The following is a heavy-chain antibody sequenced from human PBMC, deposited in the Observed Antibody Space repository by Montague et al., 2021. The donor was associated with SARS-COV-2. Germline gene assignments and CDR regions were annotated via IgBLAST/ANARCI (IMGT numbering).Heavy chain of an antibody. CDR3: ARHVRSLMVRGPDFDY. CDR2: IYYSGTT. J-gene: IGHJ4*02. D-gene: IGHD3-10*01. CDR1: GGSISSSSYY. V-gene: IGHV4-39*01. Sequence: SEILSLTCTVSGGSISSSSYYWGWIRQPPGKGLEWIGSIYYSGTTYYNPSLKSRVTISVDTSKNQFSLKLSSVTAADTAVYYCARHVRSLMVRGPDFDYWGQGTLVTVSS.